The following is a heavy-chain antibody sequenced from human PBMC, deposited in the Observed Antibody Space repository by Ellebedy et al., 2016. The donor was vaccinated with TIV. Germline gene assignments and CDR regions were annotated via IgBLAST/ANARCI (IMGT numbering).Heavy chain of an antibody. D-gene: IGHD5-18*01. CDR1: GFTFSSYA. V-gene: IGHV3-30-3*01. CDR3: ARDRSYGYWHDAFDI. J-gene: IGHJ3*02. CDR2: ISYDGSNK. Sequence: PGGSLRLSCAASGFTFSSYAMHWVRQAPGKGLEWVAVISYDGSNKYYADSVKGRFTISRDNSKNTLYLQMNSLRAEDTAVYYCARDRSYGYWHDAFDIWGQGTMVTVSS.